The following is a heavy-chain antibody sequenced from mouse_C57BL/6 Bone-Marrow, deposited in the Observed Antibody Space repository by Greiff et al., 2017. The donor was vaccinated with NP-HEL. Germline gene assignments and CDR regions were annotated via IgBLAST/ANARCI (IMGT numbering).Heavy chain of an antibody. CDR1: GYTFTSYW. CDR2: IHPSDSDT. V-gene: IGHV1-74*01. Sequence: QVQLQQPGAELVKPGASVKVSCKASGYTFTSYWMHWVKQRPGQGLEWIGRIHPSDSDTNYNQKFKGKATLTVDKSSSTAYMQLSSLTSEDSAVCYCASYGSSLWFAYWGQGTLVTVSA. D-gene: IGHD1-1*01. CDR3: ASYGSSLWFAY. J-gene: IGHJ3*01.